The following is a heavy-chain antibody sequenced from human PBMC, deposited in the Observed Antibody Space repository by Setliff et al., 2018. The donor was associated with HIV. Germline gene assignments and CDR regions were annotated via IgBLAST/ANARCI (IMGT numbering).Heavy chain of an antibody. CDR3: ARHVIGVVMLYSWDAFDY. Sequence: PSETLSLTCSVSGGSITNDNNYRGWLRQSPGKGLGWSGSIYFNGKTYNNPSLTSRVIMSVDRSRSQLSLKVNSVPAADTATYYFARHVIGVVMLYSWDAFDYWGRGTLVTVSS. D-gene: IGHD3-16*01. CDR2: IYFNGKT. CDR1: GGSITNDNNY. J-gene: IGHJ4*02. V-gene: IGHV4-39*01.